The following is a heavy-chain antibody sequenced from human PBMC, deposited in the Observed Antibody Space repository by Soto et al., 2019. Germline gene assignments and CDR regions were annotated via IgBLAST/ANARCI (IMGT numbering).Heavy chain of an antibody. Sequence: QVQLQESGPGLVKPSQTLSLTCTVSGGSISSGAYYWSWIRQPPEKALEWIGYIYYSGSTYYNPSLKRRVTISVDTSKNQFSLKLSSVTAADTAVYYCASLTPGYSSGWFIDYWGQGTLVTVSS. J-gene: IGHJ4*02. CDR2: IYYSGST. CDR3: ASLTPGYSSGWFIDY. V-gene: IGHV4-30-4*01. CDR1: GGSISSGAYY. D-gene: IGHD6-19*01.